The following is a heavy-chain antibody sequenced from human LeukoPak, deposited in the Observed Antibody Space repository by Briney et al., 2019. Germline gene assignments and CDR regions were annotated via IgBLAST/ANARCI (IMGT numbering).Heavy chain of an antibody. CDR3: ARGVWFGELLPFAFDY. V-gene: IGHV3-33*01. J-gene: IGHJ4*02. D-gene: IGHD3-10*01. Sequence: GRSLRHSCAASGFTFSSYGMHWVRQAPGKGLEWVAVIWYDGSNKYYADSVKGRFTISRDNSKNTLYLQMNSLRAEDTAVYYCARGVWFGELLPFAFDYWGQGTLVTVSS. CDR1: GFTFSSYG. CDR2: IWYDGSNK.